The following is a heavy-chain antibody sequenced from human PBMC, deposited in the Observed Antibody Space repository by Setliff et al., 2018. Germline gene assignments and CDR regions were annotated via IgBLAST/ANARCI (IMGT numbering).Heavy chain of an antibody. D-gene: IGHD2-8*02. J-gene: IGHJ4*02. V-gene: IGHV5-51*01. CDR2: IYPSNSNI. CDR1: GYSFTDYW. CDR3: ARDFRTRVQGYFDF. Sequence: PGESLKISCKASGYSFTDYWIAWVRQMPGKGLEWMGIIYPSNSNIKYSPSFEAQITFSADKSTNTAYLRWGSLKPSDTAFYYCARDFRTRVQGYFDFWGQGTLVTVSS.